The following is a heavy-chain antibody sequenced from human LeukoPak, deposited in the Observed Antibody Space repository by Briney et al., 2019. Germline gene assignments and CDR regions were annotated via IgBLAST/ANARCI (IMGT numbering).Heavy chain of an antibody. CDR3: ARKGLFGGRVSWFDP. CDR2: IKQDGSEK. CDR1: GFTFSSYW. D-gene: IGHD3-3*01. J-gene: IGHJ5*02. V-gene: IGHV3-7*01. Sequence: GSLRLSRAASGFTFSSYWMSWVRQAPGKGLEWVANIKQDGSEKYYVDSVKGRFTISRDNAKNSLYLQMNSLRAEDTAVYYCARKGLFGGRVSWFDPWGQGTLVTVSS.